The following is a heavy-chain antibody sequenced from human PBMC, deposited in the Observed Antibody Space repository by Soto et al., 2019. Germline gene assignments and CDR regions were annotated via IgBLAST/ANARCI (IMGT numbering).Heavy chain of an antibody. CDR1: GGSISSSSYY. CDR2: IYYSGST. V-gene: IGHV4-39*01. D-gene: IGHD6-19*01. CDR3: ARTRAVWFDP. J-gene: IGHJ5*02. Sequence: SETLSLTCTVSGGSISSSSYYWGWIRQPPGKGLEWIGSIYYSGSTYYNPSLKSRVTISVDTSKNQFSLKLSSVSAADTAVYYCARTRAVWFDPWGQGTLVTVSS.